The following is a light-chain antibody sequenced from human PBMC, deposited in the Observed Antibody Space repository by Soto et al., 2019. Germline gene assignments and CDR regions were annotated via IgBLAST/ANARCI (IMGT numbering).Light chain of an antibody. CDR2: DAS. J-gene: IGKJ4*01. CDR3: HQYYKSPLT. V-gene: IGKV3-15*01. CDR1: QSAISN. Sequence: EIVMTQSPATLSVSPGERVTLSCRASQSAISNLAWYQQKPGQTPRLLIYDASTRATDIPARFSGSGSGTDFTLTISSLLSEDFAVYYCHQYYKSPLTFGGGTKVEIQ.